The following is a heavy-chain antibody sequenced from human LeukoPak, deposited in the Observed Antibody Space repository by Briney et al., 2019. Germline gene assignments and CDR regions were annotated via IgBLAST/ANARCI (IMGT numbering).Heavy chain of an antibody. D-gene: IGHD3-22*01. CDR1: GFTFSSYE. V-gene: IGHV3-48*03. CDR3: ARGPFPYYYDSSGYRKRAFDI. CDR2: ISSSGSTI. Sequence: PGGSLRLSCAASGFTFSSYEMNWVRQAPGKGLEWVSCISSSGSTIYYADSVKGRFTISRDNAKNSLFLQMNSLRAEGTAAYYCARGPFPYYYDSSGYRKRAFDIWGQGTMVTVSS. J-gene: IGHJ3*02.